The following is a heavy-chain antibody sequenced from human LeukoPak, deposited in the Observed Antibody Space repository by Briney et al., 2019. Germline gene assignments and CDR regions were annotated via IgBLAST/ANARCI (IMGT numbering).Heavy chain of an antibody. Sequence: GASVKVSCKASGGTFSSYAISWVRQAPGQGLEWMGGIIPIFGTANYAQKFQGRVTITADESTSTAYMELSSLRSEDTAVYYCARDGYYYDSSGYYPASHFDYWGQGTLVTVSS. D-gene: IGHD3-22*01. J-gene: IGHJ4*02. CDR3: ARDGYYYDSSGYYPASHFDY. CDR2: IIPIFGTA. V-gene: IGHV1-69*13. CDR1: GGTFSSYA.